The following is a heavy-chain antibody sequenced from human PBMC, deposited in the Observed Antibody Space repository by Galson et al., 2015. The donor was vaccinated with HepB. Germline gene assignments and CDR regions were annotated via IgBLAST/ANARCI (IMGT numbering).Heavy chain of an antibody. CDR3: ARDGSPLLWFGESFDY. Sequence: SLRLSCAASGFTFSSYAMHWVRQAPGKGLEWVAVISYDGSNKYYADSVKGRFTISRDNSKNTLYLQMNSLRAEDTAVYYCARDGSPLLWFGESFDYWGQGTLVTVSS. CDR2: ISYDGSNK. J-gene: IGHJ4*02. CDR1: GFTFSSYA. D-gene: IGHD3-10*01. V-gene: IGHV3-30-3*01.